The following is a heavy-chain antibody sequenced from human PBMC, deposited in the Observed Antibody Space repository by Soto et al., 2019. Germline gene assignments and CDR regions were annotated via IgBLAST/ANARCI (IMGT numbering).Heavy chain of an antibody. CDR2: INAGNGNT. D-gene: IGHD2-2*01. CDR1: GYTFTSYA. V-gene: IGHV1-3*01. Sequence: ASVKVSCKASGYTFTSYAMHWVRQAPGQRLEWMGWINAGNGNTKYSQKFQGRVTITRDTSASTAYMELSSLRSEDTAVYYCATNVNQLVPHGMDVWGQGTTVTVSS. CDR3: ATNVNQLVPHGMDV. J-gene: IGHJ6*02.